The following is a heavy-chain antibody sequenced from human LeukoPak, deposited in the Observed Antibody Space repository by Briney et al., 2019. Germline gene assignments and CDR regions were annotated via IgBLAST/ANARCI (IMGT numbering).Heavy chain of an antibody. CDR2: IYYSGST. D-gene: IGHD3-3*01. CDR3: ARVRLLSDYYYYYMDV. Sequence: SETLSLTCTVSGGSISSSSYYWGWIRQPPGKGLEWIGSIYYSGSTYYNPSLKSRVTISVDTSKTQFSLKLSSVTAADTAVYYCARVRLLSDYYYYYMDVWGKGTTVTISS. CDR1: GGSISSSSYY. V-gene: IGHV4-39*07. J-gene: IGHJ6*03.